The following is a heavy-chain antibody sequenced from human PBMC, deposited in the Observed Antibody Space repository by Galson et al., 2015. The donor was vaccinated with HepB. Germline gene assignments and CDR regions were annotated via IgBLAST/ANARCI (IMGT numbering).Heavy chain of an antibody. Sequence: SLRLSCAASGFTFSNYAMNWVRQAPGKGLESVSAISNIGDSTFYANSVKGRFTISRDNSKNTLYLQMGSLRPEDMAVYYCARAEPLSAYDFANGLDVWGQGTTVTVS. V-gene: IGHV3-64*01. D-gene: IGHD5-12*01. CDR1: GFTFSNYA. J-gene: IGHJ6*02. CDR3: ARAEPLSAYDFANGLDV. CDR2: ISNIGDST.